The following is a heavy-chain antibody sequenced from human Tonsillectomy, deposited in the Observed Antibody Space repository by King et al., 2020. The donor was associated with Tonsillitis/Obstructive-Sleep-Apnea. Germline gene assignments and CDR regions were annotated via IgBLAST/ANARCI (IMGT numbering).Heavy chain of an antibody. V-gene: IGHV4-39*01. Sequence: QLQESGPGLVKPSETLSLTCTVSGGSISSSTYYWGWIRQPPGKGLEWIGSIYHSGIAYYNPSLKSRVTISVDTSKNQFSLKMNSVTAADTAVYYCXRHXFYEEWLLSXNWFDRWGQGTLVTVSS. CDR1: GGSISSSTYY. CDR2: IYHSGIA. CDR3: XRHXFYEEWLLSXNWFDR. J-gene: IGHJ5*02. D-gene: IGHD3-3*01.